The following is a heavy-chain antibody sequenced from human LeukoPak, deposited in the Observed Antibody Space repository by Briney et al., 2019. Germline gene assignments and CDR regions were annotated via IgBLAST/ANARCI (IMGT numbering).Heavy chain of an antibody. CDR3: ARDYDYGGNWFDP. D-gene: IGHD4-23*01. V-gene: IGHV3-74*01. CDR1: GFTFSSSW. Sequence: GGSLRLSCAASGFTFSSSWVHWVRHAPGKGLVWVSRINSYGSSTSYADSVKGRFTISRDNAKNTLYLQMNSLRAEDTAVYYCARDYDYGGNWFDPWGQGTLVTVSS. CDR2: INSYGSST. J-gene: IGHJ5*02.